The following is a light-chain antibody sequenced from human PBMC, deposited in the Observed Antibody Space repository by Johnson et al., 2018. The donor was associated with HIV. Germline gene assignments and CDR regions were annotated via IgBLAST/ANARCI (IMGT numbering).Light chain of an antibody. Sequence: QSVLTQPPSVSAAPGQKVDISCSGSSSNIGDDYVSWYQQLPGTAPKLLIYDNDKRPSGIPDRFFGSKSGTSATLDITGLQTGDEGDYYCGAWDSSLNAYVFGAGTKVTVL. CDR3: GAWDSSLNAYV. J-gene: IGLJ1*01. V-gene: IGLV1-51*01. CDR1: SSNIGDDY. CDR2: DND.